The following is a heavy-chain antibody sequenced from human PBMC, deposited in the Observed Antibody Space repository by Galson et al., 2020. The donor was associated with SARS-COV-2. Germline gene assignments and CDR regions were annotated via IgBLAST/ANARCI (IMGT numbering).Heavy chain of an antibody. CDR3: ARDIVATRSDWFDP. Sequence: LSLTCAASGFTFSSYSMNWVRQAPGKGLEWVSSISSRSGYIYNADSVKGRFTISRDNAKNSLYLQMNSLRAEDTAVYYCARDIVATRSDWFDPWGQGTLVTVSS. D-gene: IGHD5-12*01. V-gene: IGHV3-21*01. J-gene: IGHJ5*02. CDR1: GFTFSSYS. CDR2: ISSRSGYI.